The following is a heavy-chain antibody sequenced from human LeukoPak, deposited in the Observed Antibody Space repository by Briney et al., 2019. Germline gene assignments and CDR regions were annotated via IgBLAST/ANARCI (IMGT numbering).Heavy chain of an antibody. J-gene: IGHJ6*03. V-gene: IGHV3-48*01. Sequence: PGGSLRLSCAASGFTFSSYSMNWVRQAPGKGLEWVSYISSSSSTIYYADSVKGRFTISRDNAKNSLYLQMNSLRAEDTAVYYCARTFDCSSTSCYLSYYYYYYMDVWGKGTTVTVSS. CDR3: ARTFDCSSTSCYLSYYYYYYMDV. CDR1: GFTFSSYS. D-gene: IGHD2-2*01. CDR2: ISSSSSTI.